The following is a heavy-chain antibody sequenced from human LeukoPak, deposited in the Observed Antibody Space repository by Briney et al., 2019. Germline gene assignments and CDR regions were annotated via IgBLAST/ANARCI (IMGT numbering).Heavy chain of an antibody. D-gene: IGHD2-2*01. J-gene: IGHJ4*02. CDR1: GFTFSSYW. Sequence: GGSLRLSCAASGFTFSSYWMHWVRQAPGKGLVWVSRINSDGSSTSYADSVKGRFTISRDNAKNTLYLQMNSPRAEDTAVYYCARDIVVVPAAPQAFDYWGQGTLVTVSS. V-gene: IGHV3-74*01. CDR2: INSDGSST. CDR3: ARDIVVVPAAPQAFDY.